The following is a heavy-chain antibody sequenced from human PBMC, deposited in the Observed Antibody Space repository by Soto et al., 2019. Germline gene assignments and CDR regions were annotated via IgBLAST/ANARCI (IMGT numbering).Heavy chain of an antibody. CDR3: ATRVKGDFDV. D-gene: IGHD3-3*01. V-gene: IGHV1-46*03. CDR2: INPGNGDT. J-gene: IGHJ6*01. Sequence: QVQLMQPGAEVMKPGASMTVSCKASGDTFSRHYVHWVRQAPGQGLEWMGRINPGNGDTTYSQEFQGGVTMTGDTSTNTVYMDLSSLRSDDTAVYYCATRVKGDFDVWGQGTTVVVS. CDR1: GDTFSRHY.